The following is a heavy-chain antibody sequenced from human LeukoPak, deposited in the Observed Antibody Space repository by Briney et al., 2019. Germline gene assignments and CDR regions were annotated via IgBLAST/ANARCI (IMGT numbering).Heavy chain of an antibody. CDR2: IYYSGST. Sequence: PSETLSLTCTVSGGSISSYYWSWIRQPPGKGLEWIGYIYYSGSTNYNPSLKSRVTISVDTSKNQFSLKLSSVTAADTAVYYCARGMVVAATQHWGQGTLVTVSS. J-gene: IGHJ1*01. CDR1: GGSISSYY. V-gene: IGHV4-59*12. CDR3: ARGMVVAATQH. D-gene: IGHD2-15*01.